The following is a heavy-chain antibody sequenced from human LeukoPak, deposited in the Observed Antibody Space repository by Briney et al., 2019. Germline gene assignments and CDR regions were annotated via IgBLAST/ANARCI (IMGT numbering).Heavy chain of an antibody. D-gene: IGHD4-17*01. J-gene: IGHJ4*02. CDR3: AKGRTRTTVTASFDY. V-gene: IGHV3-23*01. CDR2: ISGSGGST. Sequence: GGSLRLSCAASGFTFSSYGMHWVRQAPGKGLEWVSAISGSGGSTYYADSVKGRFTISRDNSKNTLYLQMNSLRAEDTAVYYCAKGRTRTTVTASFDYWGQGTLVTVSS. CDR1: GFTFSSYG.